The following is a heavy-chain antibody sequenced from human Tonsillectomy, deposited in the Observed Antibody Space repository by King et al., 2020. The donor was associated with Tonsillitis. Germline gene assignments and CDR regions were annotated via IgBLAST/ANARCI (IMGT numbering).Heavy chain of an antibody. CDR2: ISEEGGRT. Sequence: VQLVESGGGVAQPGGSLRLSCAASGFTFHDYVLHWVRQAPGKGLEWVSLISEEGGRTYYADSVRGRFTISRDNTKNSLYLQMNNLRTGDTALYYCAKDLTDWGQGTLVTVSS. V-gene: IGHV3-43*02. CDR3: AKDLTD. J-gene: IGHJ4*02. CDR1: GFTFHDYV.